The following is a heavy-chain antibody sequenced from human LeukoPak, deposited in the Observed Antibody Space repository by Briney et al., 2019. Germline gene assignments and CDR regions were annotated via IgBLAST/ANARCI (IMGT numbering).Heavy chain of an antibody. Sequence: GGSLRLSCAASGFTSSSYAMSWVRQAPGKGLEWVSAISGSGGSTYYADSVKGRFTISRDNSKNTLYLQMNSLRAEDTAVYYCAKDREWELLSPFDYWGQGTLVTVSS. V-gene: IGHV3-23*01. CDR3: AKDREWELLSPFDY. CDR2: ISGSGGST. J-gene: IGHJ4*02. CDR1: GFTSSSYA. D-gene: IGHD1-26*01.